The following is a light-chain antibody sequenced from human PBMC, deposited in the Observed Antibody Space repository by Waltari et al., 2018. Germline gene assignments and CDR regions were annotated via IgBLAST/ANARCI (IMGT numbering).Light chain of an antibody. CDR2: GVN. J-gene: IGLJ2*01. V-gene: IGLV1-40*01. CDR3: QSYDTSLGVV. Sequence: QSVLPQPPSVSGAPGQRVTISCTGSWSNIGAGNDVHWYQQLPGKAPPLLVYGVNTRPPGVPDRFFGSKSGTSASLAIPGLQPEDEADYYCQSYDTSLGVVFGGGTKLTVL. CDR1: WSNIGAGND.